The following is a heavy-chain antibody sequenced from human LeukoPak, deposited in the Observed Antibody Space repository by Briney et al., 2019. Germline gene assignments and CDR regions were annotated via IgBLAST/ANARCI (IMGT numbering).Heavy chain of an antibody. J-gene: IGHJ4*02. CDR3: ARVGPGGDGYNYGYFDY. CDR1: GFTFSSYA. D-gene: IGHD5-24*01. Sequence: PGRSLRLSCAASGFTFSSYAMHWVRQAPGKGLEWVSVIYGGGSTYYADSVKGRFTISRDNSKNALFLQMNSLRAEDTAVYYCARVGPGGDGYNYGYFDYWGQGTLVTVSS. CDR2: IYGGGST. V-gene: IGHV3-53*01.